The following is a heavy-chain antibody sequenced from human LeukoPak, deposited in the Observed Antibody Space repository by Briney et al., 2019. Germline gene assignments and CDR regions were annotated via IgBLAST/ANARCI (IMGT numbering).Heavy chain of an antibody. CDR3: AKDVCSSASCRTFDY. D-gene: IGHD2-2*01. CDR2: ISGSGGST. CDR1: GFTFSSYA. Sequence: GGSLRLSCAASGFTFSSYAMTWVRQAPGKGLEWVSAISGSGGSTYYADSVKGRFTISRDNSKNTLYLQMNSLRAEDTAVYYCAKDVCSSASCRTFDYWGQGTLVTVSS. J-gene: IGHJ4*02. V-gene: IGHV3-23*01.